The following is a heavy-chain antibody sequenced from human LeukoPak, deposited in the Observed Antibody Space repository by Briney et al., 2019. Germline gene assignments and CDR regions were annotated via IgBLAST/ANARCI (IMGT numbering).Heavy chain of an antibody. J-gene: IGHJ5*02. V-gene: IGHV4-34*01. CDR3: ARGRRSSSSAGRGFDP. CDR2: INHSGST. D-gene: IGHD6-6*01. CDR1: GGSFSGYY. Sequence: SETLSLTCAVYGGSFSGYYWSWIRQPPGKGLEWIGEINHSGSTNYNPSLKSRVTISVDTSKNQFSLKLSSVTAADTAVYYCARGRRSSSSAGRGFDPWGQGTLVTVSS.